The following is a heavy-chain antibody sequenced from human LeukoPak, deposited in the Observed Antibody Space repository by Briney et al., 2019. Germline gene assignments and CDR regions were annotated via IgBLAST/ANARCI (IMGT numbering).Heavy chain of an antibody. CDR2: IYGGGDT. Sequence: GGSLRLSCAASGFTVSSNYMSCVRQSPGRGLEWVSVIYGGGDTYYPDSVKGRFTISRDNSKNTLYLQMNSLRAEDTAVYYCARGSYHDVLAYWGQGTLVTVSS. V-gene: IGHV3-66*01. D-gene: IGHD3-9*01. CDR3: ARGSYHDVLAY. J-gene: IGHJ4*02. CDR1: GFTVSSNY.